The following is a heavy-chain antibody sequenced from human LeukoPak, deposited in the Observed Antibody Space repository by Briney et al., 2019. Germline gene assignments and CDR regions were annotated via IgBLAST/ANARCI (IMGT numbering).Heavy chain of an antibody. CDR2: ISASSAGT. Sequence: GGSLRLSYAASGFTFSSYAMTGVRHAPGKGLEWVSSISASSAGTYYADAVKGRFTISRDNSKNTLYLQMNSLRADDTAVYYCANLSPSGSYYNYWGQGTLVTVSS. D-gene: IGHD1-26*01. J-gene: IGHJ4*02. V-gene: IGHV3-23*01. CDR3: ANLSPSGSYYNY. CDR1: GFTFSSYA.